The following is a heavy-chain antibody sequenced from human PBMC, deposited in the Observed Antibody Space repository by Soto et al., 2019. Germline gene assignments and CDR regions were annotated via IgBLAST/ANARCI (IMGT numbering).Heavy chain of an antibody. V-gene: IGHV3-43*01. CDR2: ISWDGGST. D-gene: IGHD3-22*01. Sequence: GGSLRLSCAASGFTFDDYTMHWVRQAPEKGLEWVSLISWDGGSTYYADSVKGRFTISRDNSKNSLYLQMNSLRTEDTALYYCAKPEPSYYDSSGYYGPFDYWGQGTLVTVSS. J-gene: IGHJ4*02. CDR3: AKPEPSYYDSSGYYGPFDY. CDR1: GFTFDDYT.